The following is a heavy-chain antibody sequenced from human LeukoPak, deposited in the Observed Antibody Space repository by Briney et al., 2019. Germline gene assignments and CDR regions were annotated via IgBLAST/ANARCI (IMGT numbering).Heavy chain of an antibody. J-gene: IGHJ5*02. Sequence: GASVKVSCKASGYTFTSYGISWVRQAPGQGLEWMGWISAYNGNTNYAQKLQGRVTMTTDTSTSTAYMELRSLRSDDTVVYYCARGRRIAAAGFFNWFDPWGQGTLVTVSS. CDR3: ARGRRIAAAGFFNWFDP. D-gene: IGHD6-13*01. CDR1: GYTFTSYG. V-gene: IGHV1-18*01. CDR2: ISAYNGNT.